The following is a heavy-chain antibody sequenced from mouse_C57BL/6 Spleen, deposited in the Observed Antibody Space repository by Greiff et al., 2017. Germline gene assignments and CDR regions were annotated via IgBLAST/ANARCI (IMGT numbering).Heavy chain of an antibody. D-gene: IGHD1-1*01. CDR2: IDPSDSYT. J-gene: IGHJ1*03. Sequence: QVPLQQPGAELVMPGASVKLSCKASGYTFTSYWLHWVKQRPGPGLECIGEIDPSDSYTNYNQKFQGKDTFTVDKSSSTAYMQLISLTSEDSAVYYCGRSGTTVVATYWYFDVWGTGTTVTVSS. CDR3: GRSGTTVVATYWYFDV. V-gene: IGHV1-69*01. CDR1: GYTFTSYW.